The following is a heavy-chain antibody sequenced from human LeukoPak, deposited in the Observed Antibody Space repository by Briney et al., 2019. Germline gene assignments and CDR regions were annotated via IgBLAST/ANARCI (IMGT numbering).Heavy chain of an antibody. D-gene: IGHD4-17*01. CDR2: ISTYNGNT. Sequence: AASVKVSCKASGYTFTSYDINWVRQAPGQGLEWMGWISTYNGNTEYALNVQGRVTMTTDTSTRTAYMELRSLRSDDTAVYYCARATTVSRGYYYYYMDVWGKGTTVTVSS. CDR1: GYTFTSYD. V-gene: IGHV1-18*01. J-gene: IGHJ6*03. CDR3: ARATTVSRGYYYYYMDV.